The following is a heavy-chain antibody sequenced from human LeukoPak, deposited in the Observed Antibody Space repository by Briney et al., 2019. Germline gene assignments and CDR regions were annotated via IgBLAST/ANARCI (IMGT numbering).Heavy chain of an antibody. CDR3: ARAVAGTAYFQH. CDR2: IYYSGST. Sequence: PSETLSLTCTVSGGSISSYYWSWIRQPPGKGLEWIGYIYYSGSTNYNPPLKSRVTISVDTSKNQFSLKLSSVTAADTAVYYCARAVAGTAYFQHWGQGTLVTVSS. CDR1: GGSISSYY. V-gene: IGHV4-59*01. D-gene: IGHD6-19*01. J-gene: IGHJ1*01.